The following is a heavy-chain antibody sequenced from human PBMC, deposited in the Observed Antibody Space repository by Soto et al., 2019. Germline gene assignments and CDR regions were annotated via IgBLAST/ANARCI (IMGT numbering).Heavy chain of an antibody. CDR1: GLIFSDYH. CDR3: AMLGGWSGGSSGMDV. J-gene: IGHJ6*04. D-gene: IGHD6-19*01. V-gene: IGHV3-72*01. CDR2: IRRKANSYTT. Sequence: EVQLVESGGGLVQPGGSLRLSCAASGLIFSDYHMDWVRQAPGKGLEWVGRIRRKANSYTTEYAASVKGRFTISRDDSKNSLYLNMYSLKIENTAVYYCAMLGGWSGGSSGMDVWLKGTTVTVSS.